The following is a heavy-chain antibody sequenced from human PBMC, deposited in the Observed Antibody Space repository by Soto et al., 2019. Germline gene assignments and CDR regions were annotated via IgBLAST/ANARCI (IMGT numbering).Heavy chain of an antibody. CDR2: INAGNGNT. CDR1: GYTFTSYS. D-gene: IGHD1-26*01. Sequence: ASVKVSCKASGYTFTSYSMHGVRQAPGQRLEWMGWINAGNGNTKYSQKFQGRVTITRDTSASTAYMELSSLRSEDTAVYYCARKKVGAMDWFDPWGQGTLVTVSS. CDR3: ARKKVGAMDWFDP. V-gene: IGHV1-3*01. J-gene: IGHJ5*02.